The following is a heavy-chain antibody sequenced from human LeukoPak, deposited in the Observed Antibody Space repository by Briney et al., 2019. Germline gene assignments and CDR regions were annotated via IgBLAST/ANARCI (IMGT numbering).Heavy chain of an antibody. CDR3: SRGGEGAPFDY. J-gene: IGHJ4*02. CDR2: ITTSDGNT. CDR1: GFTFSSYT. V-gene: IGHV3-23*01. Sequence: GGSLRLSCAASGFTFSSYTMSWVRQAPGKGLEWVSTITTSDGNTYYADSVKGRFTVSRDNSKNTLFLQMNSLRAEDTAVYYCSRGGEGAPFDYWGQGTLVTVSS. D-gene: IGHD1-26*01.